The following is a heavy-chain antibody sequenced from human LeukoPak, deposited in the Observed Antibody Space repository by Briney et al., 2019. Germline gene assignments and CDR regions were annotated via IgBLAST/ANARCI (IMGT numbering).Heavy chain of an antibody. CDR3: SIDFGY. J-gene: IGHJ4*02. V-gene: IGHV1-2*02. CDR1: GYTFTDYY. CDR2: INPKSGGA. Sequence: VASVKVSCKASGYTFTDYYMHWVRQAPGQGLEWMGWINPKSGGADYAQKFQGRVTLTRETSISTAYMELRRLRSDDTAVFYFSIDFGYWGQGTPVTVSS.